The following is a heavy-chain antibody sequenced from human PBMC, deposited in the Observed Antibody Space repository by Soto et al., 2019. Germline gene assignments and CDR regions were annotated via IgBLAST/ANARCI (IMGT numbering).Heavy chain of an antibody. V-gene: IGHV4-31*11. Sequence: SETLSLTCAFSGRSISSVGYYLSWVRQHPGKGLEWIGSISYTGNTYYNPSLENRLSISLDTSENRFYLRLNSVTAADTAIYYCARPNDYWNGYGPFDYWGQGSLVTVSS. CDR2: ISYTGNT. D-gene: IGHD3-3*01. CDR1: GRSISSVGYY. J-gene: IGHJ4*02. CDR3: ARPNDYWNGYGPFDY.